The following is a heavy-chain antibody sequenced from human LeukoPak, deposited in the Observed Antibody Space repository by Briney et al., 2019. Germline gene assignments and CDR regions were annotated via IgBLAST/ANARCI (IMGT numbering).Heavy chain of an antibody. Sequence: TGGSLRLSCAASEFSVGSNYMTWVRQAPGKGLEWVSLIYSGGSTYYADSVKGRFTISRDNSKNTLYLQMNSLRAEDTAVYYCAKSPLRTRILLDYWGQGTLVTVSS. CDR1: EFSVGSNY. CDR2: IYSGGST. CDR3: AKSPLRTRILLDY. J-gene: IGHJ4*02. V-gene: IGHV3-66*01. D-gene: IGHD3-3*01.